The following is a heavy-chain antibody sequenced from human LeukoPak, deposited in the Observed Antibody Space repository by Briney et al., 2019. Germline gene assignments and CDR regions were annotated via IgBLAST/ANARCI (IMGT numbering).Heavy chain of an antibody. Sequence: GGSLRLSCAASGFTFSSYWMHWVRQAPGKGLVWVSRINSDGSSTSYADSVKGRFTISRDNSKNTLYLQMNSLRAEDTAVYYCAREQVGANVFDYWGQGTLVTVSS. J-gene: IGHJ4*02. CDR3: AREQVGANVFDY. CDR2: INSDGSST. CDR1: GFTFSSYW. V-gene: IGHV3-74*01. D-gene: IGHD1-26*01.